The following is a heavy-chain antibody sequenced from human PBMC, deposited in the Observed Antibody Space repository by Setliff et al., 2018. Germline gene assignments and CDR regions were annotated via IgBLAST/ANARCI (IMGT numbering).Heavy chain of an antibody. CDR1: GYTLSKYY. CDR2: TVPMFGTT. J-gene: IGHJ6*03. V-gene: IGHV1-69*05. Sequence: SVKVSCKASGYTLSKYYMHWVRQAPGQGLEWMGGTVPMFGTTEYAQKFQGRLTIITDESTNTAFMQLSSLRSDDTAVYYCVREGVDSRSSTDYRYYMDVWGKGTTVTVSS. D-gene: IGHD3-22*01. CDR3: VREGVDSRSSTDYRYYMDV.